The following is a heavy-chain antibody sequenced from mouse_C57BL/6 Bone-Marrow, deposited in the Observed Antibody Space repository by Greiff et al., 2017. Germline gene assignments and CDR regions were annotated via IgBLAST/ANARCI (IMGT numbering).Heavy chain of an antibody. Sequence: EVQLQQSGAELVRPGASVKLSCTASGFNIKDDYMHWVKQRPEQGLEWIGWIDPENGDTEYASKFQGKATITENTSSNTAYLQLSSLTSEDTAVYYCTSGLRSYFDYWGQGTTLTVSS. CDR3: TSGLRSYFDY. V-gene: IGHV14-4*01. CDR2: IDPENGDT. D-gene: IGHD3-3*01. CDR1: GFNIKDDY. J-gene: IGHJ2*01.